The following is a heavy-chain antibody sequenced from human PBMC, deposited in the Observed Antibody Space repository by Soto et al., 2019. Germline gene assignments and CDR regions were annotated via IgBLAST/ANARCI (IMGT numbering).Heavy chain of an antibody. J-gene: IGHJ6*02. V-gene: IGHV1-2*04. CDR3: ARDYYGSGSYYNEYYYYYYGMDV. CDR1: GYTFTGYY. Sequence: QVQLVQSGAEVKKPGASVKVSCKASGYTFTGYYMHWVRQAPGQGLEWMGWINPNSGGTNYAQKFQGWVTMTRDTSISTAYMELSRLRSDDTAVYYCARDYYGSGSYYNEYYYYYYGMDVWGQGTTVTVSS. D-gene: IGHD3-10*01. CDR2: INPNSGGT.